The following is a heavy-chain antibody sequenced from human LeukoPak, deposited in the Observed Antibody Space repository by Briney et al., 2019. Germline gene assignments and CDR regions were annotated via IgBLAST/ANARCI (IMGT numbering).Heavy chain of an antibody. Sequence: ASVKVSCKASGYTFTSYDINWVRQATGQGLEWMGWINPNSGGTNYAQKFQGRVTMTRDTSISTAYMELSRLRSDDTAVYYCAREGDYGDYIFDYWGQGTLVTVSS. J-gene: IGHJ4*02. CDR3: AREGDYGDYIFDY. CDR2: INPNSGGT. CDR1: GYTFTSYD. D-gene: IGHD4-17*01. V-gene: IGHV1-2*02.